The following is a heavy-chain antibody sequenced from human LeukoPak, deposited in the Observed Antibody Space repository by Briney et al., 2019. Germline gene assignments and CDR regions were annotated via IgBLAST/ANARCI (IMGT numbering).Heavy chain of an antibody. J-gene: IGHJ4*02. V-gene: IGHV3-21*01. CDR3: ARTSPPRYYFDY. Sequence: GGSLRLSCAASGFTFSSYSMNWVRQAPGKGLEWVSSISSSSSYIYYADSVKGRFTISRDNAKNSLYLQMNSLRAEDTAVYYCARTSPPRYYFDYWGQGTLVAVS. CDR2: ISSSSSYI. CDR1: GFTFSSYS.